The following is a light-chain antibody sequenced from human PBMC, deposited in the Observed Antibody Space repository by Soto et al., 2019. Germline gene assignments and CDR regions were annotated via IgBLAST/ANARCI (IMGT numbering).Light chain of an antibody. Sequence: EIVMRESPATLSVFRGERATIYCRASQSVSSNLAWYQQKPGQAPRLLTYGASTGATGIPARFSGSGSGTEFILTIRSLQSEDFAVYYCQQYSKWPLTFGGGTNVDIK. J-gene: IGKJ4*01. V-gene: IGKV3-15*01. CDR2: GAS. CDR1: QSVSSN. CDR3: QQYSKWPLT.